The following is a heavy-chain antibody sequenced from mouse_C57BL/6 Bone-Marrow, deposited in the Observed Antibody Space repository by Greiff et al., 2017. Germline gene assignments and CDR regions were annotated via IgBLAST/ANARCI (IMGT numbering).Heavy chain of an antibody. CDR1: GFSLTSYG. Sequence: QVQLQQSGPGLVQPSQSLSITCTVSGFSLTSYGVHWVRQSPGKGLEWLGVIWRGGSTDYNAAFMSRLSITKDNSKSQVFFKMNSLQADDPAIYYWAKNGGYGNYEAMDYWGQGTSVTVSS. J-gene: IGHJ4*01. V-gene: IGHV2-5*01. CDR3: AKNGGYGNYEAMDY. CDR2: IWRGGST. D-gene: IGHD2-10*02.